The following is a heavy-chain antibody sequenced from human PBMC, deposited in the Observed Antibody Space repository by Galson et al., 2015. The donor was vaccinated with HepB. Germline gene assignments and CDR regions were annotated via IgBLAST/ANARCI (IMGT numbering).Heavy chain of an antibody. CDR1: GFTFSSYG. CDR3: ATLRLGELSFSFDY. Sequence: SLRLSCAASGFTFSSYGMHWVRQAPGKGLEWVAVISYDGSNKYYADSVKGRFTISRDNSKNTLYLQMNSLRAEDTAVYYCATLRLGELSFSFDYWGQGTLVTVSS. V-gene: IGHV3-30*03. CDR2: ISYDGSNK. D-gene: IGHD3-16*02. J-gene: IGHJ4*02.